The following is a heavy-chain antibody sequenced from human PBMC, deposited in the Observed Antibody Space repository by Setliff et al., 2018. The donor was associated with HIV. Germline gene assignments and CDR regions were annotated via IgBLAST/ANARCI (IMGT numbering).Heavy chain of an antibody. CDR3: ARGYGGNAHYYYYYMDV. D-gene: IGHD4-17*01. CDR2: INQDGSEK. J-gene: IGHJ6*03. Sequence: PGGSLRLSCATSTFTFDSFSMTWVRQAPGKGLEWVANINQDGSEKNYLDSVKGRFAISKDFAKRSVYLQMDNLRAEDTATYYCARGYGGNAHYYYYYMDVWGKGTTVTVSS. V-gene: IGHV3-7*03. CDR1: TFTFDSFS.